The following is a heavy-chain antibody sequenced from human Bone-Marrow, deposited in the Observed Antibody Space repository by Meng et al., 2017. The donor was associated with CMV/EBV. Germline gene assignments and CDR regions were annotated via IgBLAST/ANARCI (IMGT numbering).Heavy chain of an antibody. Sequence: VPLVESGGGVVQPGGSLRLSFTVSGLTFSNFWMSWVRQAPGKGLEWVANIKSDGSEKYYLDSVKGRFTISRDNAKNSLYLQMSSLRVEDTALYYCRDGHYSNRWGQGTLVTVSS. CDR3: RDGHYSNR. CDR1: GLTFSNFW. CDR2: IKSDGSEK. J-gene: IGHJ4*02. D-gene: IGHD2-8*01. V-gene: IGHV3-7*02.